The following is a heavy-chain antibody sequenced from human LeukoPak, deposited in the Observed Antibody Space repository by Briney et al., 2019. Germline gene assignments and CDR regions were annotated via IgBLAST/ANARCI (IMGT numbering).Heavy chain of an antibody. CDR2: IYTSWST. Sequence: KTSETLSLTCTVSGGSISSYYWSWIRQPAGKGLEWIGRIYTSWSTNYNPSLKSRVTMSVDTSKNQFSLKLSSVTAADTAVYYCARVVPDFWSGYYPQYNWFDPWGQGTLVTVSS. CDR1: GGSISSYY. V-gene: IGHV4-4*07. CDR3: ARVVPDFWSGYYPQYNWFDP. D-gene: IGHD3-3*01. J-gene: IGHJ5*02.